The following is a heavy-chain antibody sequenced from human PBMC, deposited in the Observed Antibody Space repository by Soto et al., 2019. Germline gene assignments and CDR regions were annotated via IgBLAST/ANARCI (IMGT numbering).Heavy chain of an antibody. J-gene: IGHJ2*01. D-gene: IGHD2-21*02. V-gene: IGHV3-30*03. CDR3: AREWDCGGDCRYFDL. Sequence: VQLLESGGGLVQPGGSLRLSCAAFGCTFSSNGMHWVRQTPGKGLEWVAVISYDGSVQYYADSVKGRFTISRDDSKNTLFLQMNSLRAEDTALYYCAREWDCGGDCRYFDLWGRGTLVTVSS. CDR1: GCTFSSNG. CDR2: ISYDGSVQ.